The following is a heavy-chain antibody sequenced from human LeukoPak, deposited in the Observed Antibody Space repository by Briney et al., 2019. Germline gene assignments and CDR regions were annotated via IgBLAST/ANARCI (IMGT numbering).Heavy chain of an antibody. J-gene: IGHJ5*02. CDR3: AKDQGGDGVADP. CDR1: GFTFSSYS. Sequence: GGSLRLSCAASGFTFSSYSMNWVRQAPGKGLEWVSSISSSSSYIYYADSVKGRFTISRDNAKNTLYLQMNSLRAEDTAVYYCAKDQGGDGVADPWGQGTLVTVSS. D-gene: IGHD3-3*01. V-gene: IGHV3-21*01. CDR2: ISSSSSYI.